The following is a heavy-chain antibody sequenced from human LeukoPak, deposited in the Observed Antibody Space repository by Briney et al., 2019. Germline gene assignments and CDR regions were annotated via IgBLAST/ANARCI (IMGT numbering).Heavy chain of an antibody. J-gene: IGHJ4*02. D-gene: IGHD6-13*01. CDR1: GGSFSSYY. V-gene: IGHV4-4*07. CDR3: ARDNPYSSSFDY. Sequence: SETLSLTCTVSGGSFSSYYWSWIRQPAGEGLEWIGRIDATGSTNYNPSLKSRVIMSVDTSKSQFSLKLSSVTAADTAVYYCARDNPYSSSFDYWGQGIPVT. CDR2: IDATGST.